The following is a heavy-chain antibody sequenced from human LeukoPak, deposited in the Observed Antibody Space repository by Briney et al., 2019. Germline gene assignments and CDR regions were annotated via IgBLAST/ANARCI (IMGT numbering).Heavy chain of an antibody. V-gene: IGHV1-69*05. CDR2: IIPIFGTA. J-gene: IGHJ4*02. D-gene: IGHD6-19*01. CDR1: GGTFSSYA. Sequence: PVKVSCXASGGTFSSYAISWVRQAPGQGLEWMGRIIPIFGTANYAQKFQGRVTITTDESTSTAYMELSSLRSEDTAVYYCARVLIAVAAAFDYWGQGTLVTVSS. CDR3: ARVLIAVAAAFDY.